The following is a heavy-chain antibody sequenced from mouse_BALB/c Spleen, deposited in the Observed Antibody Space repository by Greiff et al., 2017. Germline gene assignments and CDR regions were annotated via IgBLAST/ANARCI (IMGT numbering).Heavy chain of an antibody. V-gene: IGHV3-8*02. CDR1: GDSITSCY. Sequence: VQLQQSGPSLVKPSQTLSLTCSASGDSITSCYWNWIRKSPGNELEYMGYISYSGSTYYNPSLKSRITIFRDTSKNQYYLQLSSVTTEDTATYYCARRGYLDYWGQGTTLTVSS. CDR2: ISYSGST. CDR3: ARRGYLDY. J-gene: IGHJ2*01.